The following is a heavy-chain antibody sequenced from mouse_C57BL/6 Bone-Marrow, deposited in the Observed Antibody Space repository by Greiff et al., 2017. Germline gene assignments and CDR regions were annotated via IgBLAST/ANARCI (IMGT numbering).Heavy chain of an antibody. Sequence: VQLQQSGAELVRPGASVKLSCTASGFNIKDDYMHWVKQRPEQGLEWIGWIDPENGDTEYASKFQGKATITADTSSNTAYLQLSSLTSEDTAVYYCTYYYGSSYFDYWRQCTTLTVSS. CDR3: TYYYGSSYFDY. CDR1: GFNIKDDY. V-gene: IGHV14-4*01. D-gene: IGHD1-1*01. CDR2: IDPENGDT. J-gene: IGHJ2*01.